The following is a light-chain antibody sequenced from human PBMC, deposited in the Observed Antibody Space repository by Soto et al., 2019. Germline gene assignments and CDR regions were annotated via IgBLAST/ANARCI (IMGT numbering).Light chain of an antibody. CDR3: SSFTSSNTWV. CDR2: QVS. CDR1: SSEVGSYNR. V-gene: IGLV2-18*02. Sequence: QSALTQPPSVSGSPGQSVTISCTGTSSEVGSYNRVSWYHQPPGTAPKLIIYQVSNRPSGVPDRFFGSKSGNTASLTISGLQAEDEADYYCSSFTSSNTWVFGGGTKLTVL. J-gene: IGLJ3*02.